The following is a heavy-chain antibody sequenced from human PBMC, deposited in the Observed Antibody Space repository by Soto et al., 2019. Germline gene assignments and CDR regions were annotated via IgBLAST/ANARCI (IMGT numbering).Heavy chain of an antibody. CDR3: ARRRGVVAARPYYYYVMDV. CDR2: MNLSSGNT. J-gene: IGHJ6*02. CDR1: GYTFTSYD. V-gene: IGHV1-8*01. D-gene: IGHD6-6*01. Sequence: GASVKVSCKASGYTFTSYDINWVRQASGHGQEWMGWMNLSSGNTVYAQKSQRRVNMSRNTFTSTAYRELSSLRSNDTAVYYCARRRGVVAARPYYYYVMDVLGQGSTVTVSS.